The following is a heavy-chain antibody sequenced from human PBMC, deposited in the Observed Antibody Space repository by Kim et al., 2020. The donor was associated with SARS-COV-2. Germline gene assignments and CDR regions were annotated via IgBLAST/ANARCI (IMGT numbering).Heavy chain of an antibody. Sequence: SETLSLTCTVSGGSISSSSYYWGWIRQPPGKGLEWIGSIYYSGSTYYNPSLKSRVTISVDTSKNQFSLKLSSVTAADTAVYYCARDHVVAVAGTKGWFDPWGQGTLVTVSS. CDR1: GGSISSSSYY. D-gene: IGHD6-19*01. J-gene: IGHJ5*02. CDR3: ARDHVVAVAGTKGWFDP. CDR2: IYYSGST. V-gene: IGHV4-39*07.